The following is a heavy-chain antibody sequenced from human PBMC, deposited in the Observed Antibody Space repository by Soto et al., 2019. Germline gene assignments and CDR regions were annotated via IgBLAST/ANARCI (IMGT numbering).Heavy chain of an antibody. CDR3: AKDESPLRWGHLDV. CDR2: ISWNSGSI. CDR1: GFTFDDYA. J-gene: IGHJ6*04. D-gene: IGHD3-3*01. V-gene: IGHV3-9*01. Sequence: GGSLRLSCAASGFTFDDYAMHWVRQAPGKGLEWVSGISWNSGSIGYADSVKGRFTISRDNAKNSLYLQMNSLRAEDTALYYCAKDESPLRWGHLDVWGKGTTVTVSS.